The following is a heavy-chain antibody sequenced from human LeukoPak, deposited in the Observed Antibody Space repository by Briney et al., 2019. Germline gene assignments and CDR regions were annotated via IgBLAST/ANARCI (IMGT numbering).Heavy chain of an antibody. CDR2: IYYSGST. D-gene: IGHD1-26*01. J-gene: IGHJ4*02. CDR3: AREVGATNY. V-gene: IGHV4-39*07. CDR1: GGSISSSSYY. Sequence: SETLSLTCTVSGGSISSSSYYWGWIRQPPGKGLEWIGSIYYSGSTYYNPSLKSRVTISVDTSKNQFSLKLSSVTAADTAVYYCAREVGATNYWGQGTLVTVSS.